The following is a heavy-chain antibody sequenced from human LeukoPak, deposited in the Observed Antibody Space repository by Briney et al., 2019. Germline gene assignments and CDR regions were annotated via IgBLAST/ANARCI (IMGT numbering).Heavy chain of an antibody. D-gene: IGHD1-14*01. Sequence: GGSLRLSCAASGFTFSSYGMHWVRQAPGKGLEWVAFIRYDGSNKYYADSVKGRFTISRDNSKNTLYLQMNSLRAEDTAVYYCARSPAKSSTTGWYFDLWGRGTLVTVSS. CDR1: GFTFSSYG. V-gene: IGHV3-30*02. J-gene: IGHJ2*01. CDR3: ARSPAKSSTTGWYFDL. CDR2: IRYDGSNK.